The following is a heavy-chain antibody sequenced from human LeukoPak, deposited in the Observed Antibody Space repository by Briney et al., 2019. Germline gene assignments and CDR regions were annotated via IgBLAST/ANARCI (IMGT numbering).Heavy chain of an antibody. CDR2: IYQSGTT. CDR3: GRGGIAAAASGIDF. V-gene: IGHV4-30-2*01. CDR1: GGSISSGGFS. J-gene: IGHJ4*02. Sequence: SQTLSLTCAVSGGSISSGGFSWNWIRQPPGKGLEWIGYIYQSGTTYYNPSLRSRVTISVDRPKNQFSLKLSSVTAADTAVYYCGRGGIAAAASGIDFWGPRTLVTVSS. D-gene: IGHD6-13*01.